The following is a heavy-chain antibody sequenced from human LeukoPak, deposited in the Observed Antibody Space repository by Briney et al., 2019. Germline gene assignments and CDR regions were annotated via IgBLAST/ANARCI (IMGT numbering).Heavy chain of an antibody. CDR3: AEAGRPQAVACWIDY. CDR1: GFTFNNYV. J-gene: IGHJ4*02. CDR2: MGGGGTT. D-gene: IGHD6-19*01. Sequence: KTGGSLRLSCAASGFTFNNYVMSWVRQAPGKGLEWVSAMGGGGTTYYAAYVKGRFTISSDTTNNTLYLQLNNMRADDTAIYYCAEAGRPQAVACWIDYWGQGTLVTVSS. V-gene: IGHV3-23*01.